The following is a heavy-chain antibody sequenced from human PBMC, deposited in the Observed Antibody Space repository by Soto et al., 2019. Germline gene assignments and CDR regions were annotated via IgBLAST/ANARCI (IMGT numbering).Heavy chain of an antibody. CDR3: AKVKMIYAIRGLYFDL. CDR1: GFTFSSFG. J-gene: IGHJ4*02. D-gene: IGHD3-9*01. CDR2: ISYDGSNA. V-gene: IGHV3-30*19. Sequence: QGQLVESGGDVVQPGRSLRLSCSASGFTFSSFGMHWVRQAPGKGLEWVALISYDGSNAYYGDSVKGRFSISRDNSKNTLYLQMNALRAEDSAVYFCAKVKMIYAIRGLYFDLWGQGTLVTVSS.